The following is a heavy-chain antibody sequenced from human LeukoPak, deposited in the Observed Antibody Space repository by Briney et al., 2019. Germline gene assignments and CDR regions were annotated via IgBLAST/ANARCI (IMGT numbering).Heavy chain of an antibody. CDR1: GYTFTGYY. V-gene: IGHV1-2*02. CDR3: AREKSEEYSFDY. J-gene: IGHJ4*02. Sequence: ASVKVSCKASGYTFTGYYMHWVRQAPGQGLEWMGWINPNSGGTNYAQKFQGRVTMTRDTSISTAYMELSRLRSDDTAVYYCAREKSEEYSFDYWGRGTLVTVSS. D-gene: IGHD1-14*01. CDR2: INPNSGGT.